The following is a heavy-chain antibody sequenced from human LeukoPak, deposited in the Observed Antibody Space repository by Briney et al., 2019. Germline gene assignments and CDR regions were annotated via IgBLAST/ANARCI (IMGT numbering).Heavy chain of an antibody. Sequence: PGGSLRLSCAASGYTFTSYAMHWVRQAPGQRLEWMGWINAGNGNTKYSQKFQGRVTITRDTSASTAYMELSSLRSEDTAVYYCARDRSPMTTGPWFDPWGQGTLVTVSS. V-gene: IGHV1-3*01. CDR2: INAGNGNT. CDR3: ARDRSPMTTGPWFDP. D-gene: IGHD4-11*01. J-gene: IGHJ5*02. CDR1: GYTFTSYA.